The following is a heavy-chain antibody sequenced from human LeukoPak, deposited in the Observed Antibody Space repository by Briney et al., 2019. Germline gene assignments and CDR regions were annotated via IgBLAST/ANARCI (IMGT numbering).Heavy chain of an antibody. Sequence: GGSLRLSCAASGFSFTKYAMNWVRQAPGKGLEWVAVVIGSSGATDYADSVKGRFTISRDNSKNTLSLQMNSLRAEDTAIYYCAKGAYDFLEVAYFDYWGQGALVTVSS. V-gene: IGHV3-23*01. J-gene: IGHJ4*02. CDR2: VIGSSGAT. D-gene: IGHD3-3*01. CDR3: AKGAYDFLEVAYFDY. CDR1: GFSFTKYA.